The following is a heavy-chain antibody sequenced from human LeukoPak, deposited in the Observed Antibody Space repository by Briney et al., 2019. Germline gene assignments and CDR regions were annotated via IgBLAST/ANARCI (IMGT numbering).Heavy chain of an antibody. Sequence: PSETLSLTCTVSGGSISSGSYYWRWIRQPAGKGLEWIGRIYTSGSTNYNPSLKSRVTISVDTSKNQFSLELSSVTAADTAVYYCARDSGSYDFWSGYADYWGQGTLVTVSS. V-gene: IGHV4-61*02. CDR3: ARDSGSYDFWSGYADY. J-gene: IGHJ4*02. CDR2: IYTSGST. CDR1: GGSISSGSYY. D-gene: IGHD3-3*01.